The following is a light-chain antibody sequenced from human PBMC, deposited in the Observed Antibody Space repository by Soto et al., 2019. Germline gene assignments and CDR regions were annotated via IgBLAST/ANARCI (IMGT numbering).Light chain of an antibody. J-gene: IGLJ2*01. V-gene: IGLV2-14*01. CDR1: SSDVGGYDY. CDR2: EVT. Sequence: QSALTQPASVSGSPGQSITISCTGTSSDVGGYDYVSWYQQHPGKAPKLMVYEVTKRPSGVSNRFSGSKSGNTASLTISGLQYADESDYFCSSYTSSTNLVVFGGGTKLTVL. CDR3: SSYTSSTNLVV.